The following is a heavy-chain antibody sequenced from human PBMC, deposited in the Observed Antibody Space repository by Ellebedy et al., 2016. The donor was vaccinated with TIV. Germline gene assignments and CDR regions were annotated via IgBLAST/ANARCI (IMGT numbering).Heavy chain of an antibody. V-gene: IGHV4-39*07. CDR3: ARWTLAAGPYYFDY. J-gene: IGHJ4*02. D-gene: IGHD6-6*01. CDR1: GGSISSGGYY. CDR2: IYHSGST. Sequence: MPSETLSLTCTVSGGSISSGGYYWSWIRQPPGKGLEWIGSIYHSGSTYYNPSLKSRVTISVDTSKNQFSLKLSSVTAADTAVYYCARWTLAAGPYYFDYWGQGTLVTVSS.